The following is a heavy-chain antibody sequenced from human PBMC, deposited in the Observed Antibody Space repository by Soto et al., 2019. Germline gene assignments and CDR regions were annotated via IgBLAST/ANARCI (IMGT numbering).Heavy chain of an antibody. V-gene: IGHV3-30-3*01. CDR1: GFTFSSYA. J-gene: IGHJ6*02. CDR3: ARDLLYGSWCYYCSCYYHDGMDV. D-gene: IGHD3-10*01. CDR2: ISYDGSNK. Sequence: PGGALRLSCAASGFTFSSYAMHWFRQAPGKGLEWVAVISYDGSNKYYADSVKGRFTISRDNSKNTLYLQMNSLRAEDTAVYYYARDLLYGSWCYYCSCYYHDGMDVWAQGTTVTVS.